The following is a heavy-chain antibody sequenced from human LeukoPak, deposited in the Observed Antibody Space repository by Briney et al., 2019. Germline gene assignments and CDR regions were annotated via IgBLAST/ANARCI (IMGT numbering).Heavy chain of an antibody. CDR2: LYYSGST. CDR1: GGSISSRSYY. J-gene: IGHJ3*02. CDR3: ARWEESDAFDI. D-gene: IGHD1-26*01. V-gene: IGHV4-39*01. Sequence: SETLSLTCTVSGGSISSRSYYWGWIRQPPGQGLEWIGSLYYSGSTYYNPSLKRRVTISVDASKNQFSLKMSLVTAADTAVYYCARWEESDAFDIWGQGTMVTVSS.